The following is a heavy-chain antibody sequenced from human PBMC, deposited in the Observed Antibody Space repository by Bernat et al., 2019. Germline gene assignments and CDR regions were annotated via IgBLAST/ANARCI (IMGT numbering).Heavy chain of an antibody. J-gene: IGHJ4*02. Sequence: EVQLLESGGGLVQPGGSLRLSCAASGFTFRSYGMSWVRQAPGKGLEWVSAITSGGDATKHADSVKGRFTISRDNSKNTLYLQMDSLRAEDTALYYCARGSGSSCYSSALDCWGQGTLVTVSS. V-gene: IGHV3-23*01. CDR1: GFTFRSYG. D-gene: IGHD2-15*01. CDR2: ITSGGDAT. CDR3: ARGSGSSCYSSALDC.